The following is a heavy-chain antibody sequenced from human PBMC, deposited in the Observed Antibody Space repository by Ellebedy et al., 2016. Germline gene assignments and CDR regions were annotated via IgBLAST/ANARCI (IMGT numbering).Heavy chain of an antibody. J-gene: IGHJ6*02. CDR2: ISYDGSNK. D-gene: IGHD2-2*01. V-gene: IGHV3-30*03. CDR3: ARDDCTSCYYDPYYYYAMDV. Sequence: GESLKISCAASGFTFSSYGMHWVRQAPGKGLEWVAIISYDGSNKYYVDSVKGRFTISRDTSKNTLYLQMNSLRAEDTAVYYCARDDCTSCYYDPYYYYAMDVWGQGTTVTVSS. CDR1: GFTFSSYG.